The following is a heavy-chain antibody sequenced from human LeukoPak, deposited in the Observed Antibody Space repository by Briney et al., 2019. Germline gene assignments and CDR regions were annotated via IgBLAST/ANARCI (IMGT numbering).Heavy chain of an antibody. CDR3: ARDQVDRMWYFDY. CDR1: GFTFSSYS. V-gene: IGHV3-21*01. CDR2: ISSNSIYV. Sequence: GGSLRLSCAASGFTFSSYSMNWVRQAPGKGLEWVSSISSNSIYVFYADSMKGRFTISRDNAKNSLSLQMNSLRAEDTAVYYCARDQVDRMWYFDYWGQGTLVTVSS. J-gene: IGHJ4*02. D-gene: IGHD1-14*01.